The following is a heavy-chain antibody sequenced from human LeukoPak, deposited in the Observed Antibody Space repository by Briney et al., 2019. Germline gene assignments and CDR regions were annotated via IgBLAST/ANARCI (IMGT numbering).Heavy chain of an antibody. CDR1: GFTFSSYA. CDR3: ARMYDYGDEGGY. V-gene: IGHV3-66*01. D-gene: IGHD4-17*01. Sequence: GGSLRLSCAASGFTFSSYAMSWVRQAPGKGLEWVSVIYSGGSTYYADSVKGRFTISRDNSKNTLYLQMNSLRAEDTAVYYCARMYDYGDEGGYWGQGTLVTVSS. CDR2: IYSGGST. J-gene: IGHJ4*02.